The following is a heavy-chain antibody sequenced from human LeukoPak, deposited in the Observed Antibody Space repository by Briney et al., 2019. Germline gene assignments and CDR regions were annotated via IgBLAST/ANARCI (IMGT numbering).Heavy chain of an antibody. CDR1: GFTFSNAW. CDR2: IKSKTDGGTT. D-gene: IGHD1-1*01. Sequence: PGGSLRLSCAASGFTFSNAWMSWVRQAPGKGLEWGGRIKSKTDGGTTDYAAPVKGRFTISRDDSKNTLYLQMNSLKTEDTAVYYCTTDTHFGLELGYWGQGTLVTVSS. J-gene: IGHJ4*02. V-gene: IGHV3-15*01. CDR3: TTDTHFGLELGY.